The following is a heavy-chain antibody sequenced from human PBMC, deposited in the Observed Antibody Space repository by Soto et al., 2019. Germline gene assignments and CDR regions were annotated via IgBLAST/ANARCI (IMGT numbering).Heavy chain of an antibody. Sequence: ASVKVSCKASGCTFTGYYMHWVRQAPGQGLEWMGWINPNSGGTNYAQKFQGRVTMTRXXXXXXAXMXLXRXXSDXTAVYYCSVCYTNDAFDIWGQGTRSPSPQ. J-gene: IGHJ3*02. CDR1: GCTFTGYY. CDR2: INPNSGGT. CDR3: SVCYTNDAFDI. V-gene: IGHV1-2*02. D-gene: IGHD2-8*01.